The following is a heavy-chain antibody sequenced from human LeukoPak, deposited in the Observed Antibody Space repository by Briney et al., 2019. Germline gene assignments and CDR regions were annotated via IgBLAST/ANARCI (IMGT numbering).Heavy chain of an antibody. CDR3: ATGGRSFTEIDY. Sequence: GESLKISFKGSGXSFASYCIGWVRQMPGKDLEWMGTIYPSDSDTRYSPSFQGQVTISADKSITTAYLQWRSLKASDTAMYYCATGGRSFTEIDYWGQGTLVTVSS. CDR1: GXSFASYC. CDR2: IYPSDSDT. V-gene: IGHV5-51*01. D-gene: IGHD6-6*01. J-gene: IGHJ4*02.